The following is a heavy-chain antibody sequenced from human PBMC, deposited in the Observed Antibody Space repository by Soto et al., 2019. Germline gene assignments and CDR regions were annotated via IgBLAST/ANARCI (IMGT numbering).Heavy chain of an antibody. V-gene: IGHV2-5*02. CDR1: GFSLSTDGVG. Sequence: QITLKESGPTLVKPTQTLTLTCTFSGFSLSTDGVGVGWIRQPPGKALEWLALIFWDDDKYYNPSLKSRLTIANDTSKNQVVLRLTNMDPVDTATYYCAHAVIFGVAVRYGFDVWGQGTSVTVSS. J-gene: IGHJ6*02. D-gene: IGHD3-3*01. CDR2: IFWDDDK. CDR3: AHAVIFGVAVRYGFDV.